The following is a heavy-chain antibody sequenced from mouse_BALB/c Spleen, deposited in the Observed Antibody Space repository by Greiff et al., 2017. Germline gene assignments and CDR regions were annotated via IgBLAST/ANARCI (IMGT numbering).Heavy chain of an antibody. CDR2: IRNKANGYTT. CDR3: ARASSPPFDY. D-gene: IGHD1-1*01. J-gene: IGHJ2*01. CDR1: GFTFTDYY. V-gene: IGHV7-3*02. Sequence: EVQGVESGGGLVQPGGSLRLSCATSGFTFTDYYMSWVRQPPGKALEWLGFIRNKANGYTTEYSASVKGRFTISRDNSQSILYLQMNTLRAEDSATYYCARASSPPFDYWGQGTTLTVSS.